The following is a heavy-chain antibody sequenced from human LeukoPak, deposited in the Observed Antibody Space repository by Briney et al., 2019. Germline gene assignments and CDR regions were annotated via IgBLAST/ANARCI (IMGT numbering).Heavy chain of an antibody. Sequence: SETLSLTCTVSGYSISSGYYWGWIRQPPGKGLEWIGNIYHSGNTYYNPSLKSRVTISVDTSKNQFSLKLTSVIAADTAVYYCARAGWFGELYGPLDFWGQGTLVTVSS. V-gene: IGHV4-38-2*02. CDR3: ARAGWFGELYGPLDF. CDR2: IYHSGNT. D-gene: IGHD3-10*01. CDR1: GYSISSGYY. J-gene: IGHJ4*02.